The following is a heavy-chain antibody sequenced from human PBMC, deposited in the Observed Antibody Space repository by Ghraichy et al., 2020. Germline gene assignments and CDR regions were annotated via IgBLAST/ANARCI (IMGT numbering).Heavy chain of an antibody. D-gene: IGHD3-16*01. CDR2: IVFAGSDK. V-gene: IGHV3-30*18. CDR3: AKGKGYDYVWGSSGFDY. Sequence: GGSLRLSCAASGFTFSSYAMHWVRQAPGKGLEWVAVIVFAGSDKYYADSVKGRFTISRDNSKNTLYLQMNSLRTEDTAVYYCAKGKGYDYVWGSSGFDYWGQGTLVTVSS. CDR1: GFTFSSYA. J-gene: IGHJ4*02.